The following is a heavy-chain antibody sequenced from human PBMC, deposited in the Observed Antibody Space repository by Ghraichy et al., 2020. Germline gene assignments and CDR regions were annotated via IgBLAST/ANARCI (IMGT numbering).Heavy chain of an antibody. CDR2: ISWNSGNI. Sequence: GGSLRLSCAASGFNFGDYAMHWVRQAPGKGLEWVSGISWNSGNIDYADSVKGRFTISRDNANNSLYLQMNSLRVEDTALYYCAKDIGRGGTRWLQAYYFDYWGQGTLATVSS. D-gene: IGHD5-24*01. J-gene: IGHJ4*02. CDR1: GFNFGDYA. V-gene: IGHV3-9*01. CDR3: AKDIGRGGTRWLQAYYFDY.